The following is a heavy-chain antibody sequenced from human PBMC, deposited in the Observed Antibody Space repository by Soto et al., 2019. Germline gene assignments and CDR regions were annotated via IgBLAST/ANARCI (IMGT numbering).Heavy chain of an antibody. CDR1: GGSISSGGYY. J-gene: IGHJ5*02. CDR3: ASSPFSRGTWFDI. CDR2: IYYSGST. D-gene: IGHD3-10*01. V-gene: IGHV4-31*03. Sequence: SETLSLTCTVSGGSISSGGYYWSWIRQHPGKGLEWIGYIYYSGSTYYNPSLKSRVTISVDTSKYQFSLKLSSVTAADRAVYYCASSPFSRGTWFDIWGQSTLVAVSS.